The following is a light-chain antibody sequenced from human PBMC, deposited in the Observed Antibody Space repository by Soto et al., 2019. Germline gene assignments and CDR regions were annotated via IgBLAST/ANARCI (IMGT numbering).Light chain of an antibody. CDR3: QQYNNWPRT. J-gene: IGKJ2*01. CDR2: VAS. CDR1: QSVSSS. Sequence: EIVMTQSPVTLSVSPGERATLSCRASQSVSSSLAWFQQKPGQAPRLLIYVASTRATGIPARFSGSGSGTEFTLTISSLQSEDFAVYYCQQYNNWPRTFGQGTKLEMK. V-gene: IGKV3-15*01.